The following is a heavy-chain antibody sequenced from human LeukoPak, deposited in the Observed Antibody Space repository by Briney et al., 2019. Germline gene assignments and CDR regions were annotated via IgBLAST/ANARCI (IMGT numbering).Heavy chain of an antibody. CDR2: INHSGST. CDR3: ARVAWNDRFYFDY. D-gene: IGHD1-1*01. V-gene: IGHV4-34*01. J-gene: IGHJ4*02. CDR1: GGSFSGYY. Sequence: PSEALSLTCAVYGGSFSGYYWSWIRQPPGKGLEWIGEINHSGSTNYNPSLKSRVTISVDTSKNQFSLKLSSVTAADTAVYYCARVAWNDRFYFDYWGQGTLVTVSS.